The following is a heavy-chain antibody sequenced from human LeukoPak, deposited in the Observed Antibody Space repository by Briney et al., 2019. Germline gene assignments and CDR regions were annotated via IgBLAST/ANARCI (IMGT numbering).Heavy chain of an antibody. Sequence: GGSLRLSCVASEFTFNNYAMSRVRQAPGKGLEWVSVIYSGGSTYYADSVKGRFTISRDNSKNTLYLQMNSLRAEDTAVYYCARVYYDFWSGYYTHFDYWGQETLVTVSS. CDR2: IYSGGST. J-gene: IGHJ4*02. CDR3: ARVYYDFWSGYYTHFDY. V-gene: IGHV3-66*02. D-gene: IGHD3-3*01. CDR1: EFTFNNYA.